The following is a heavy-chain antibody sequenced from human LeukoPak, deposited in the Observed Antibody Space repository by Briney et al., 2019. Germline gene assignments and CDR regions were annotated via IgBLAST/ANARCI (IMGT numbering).Heavy chain of an antibody. Sequence: GASVKVSCKSSDDTFASYGISWVRQAPGQGLEWMGWINPNSGGTNYAQKFQGRVTMTRDTSISTAYMELSRLRSDDTAVYYCASEGSPPHLWGQGTLVTVSS. CDR3: ASEGSPPHL. J-gene: IGHJ4*02. V-gene: IGHV1-2*02. CDR2: INPNSGGT. D-gene: IGHD6-13*01. CDR1: DDTFASYG.